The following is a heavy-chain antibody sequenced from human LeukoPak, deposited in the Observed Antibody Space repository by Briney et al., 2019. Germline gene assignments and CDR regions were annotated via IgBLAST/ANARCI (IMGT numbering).Heavy chain of an antibody. CDR2: IRYDGDKE. Sequence: GGSLRLSCVASGFIFRSYGMHWVRQAPGSGLEWVAFIRYDGDKEDYVDSVKGRFTISRDNSKNMVYLQMDSLRVDDTAVYYCAKDGYVGKNFDYWGQGTLVTVSS. CDR3: AKDGYVGKNFDY. D-gene: IGHD5-18*01. V-gene: IGHV3-30*02. CDR1: GFIFRSYG. J-gene: IGHJ4*02.